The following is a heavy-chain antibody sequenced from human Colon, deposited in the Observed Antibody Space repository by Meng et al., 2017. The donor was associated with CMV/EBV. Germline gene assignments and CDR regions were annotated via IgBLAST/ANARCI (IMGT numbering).Heavy chain of an antibody. V-gene: IGHV1-2*02. CDR2: INPNSGGT. CDR1: GYTFTGYY. J-gene: IGHJ4*02. D-gene: IGHD5-24*01. CDR3: VREGGRRDGYELDRY. Sequence: ASVKVSCMASGYTFTGYYMQWVRQAPGQGLEWMGWINPNSGGTNYAQKFQGRVTMTRDTSISTAYMELSRLRSYDTALYYCVREGGRRDGYELDRYWGQGTLVTVSS.